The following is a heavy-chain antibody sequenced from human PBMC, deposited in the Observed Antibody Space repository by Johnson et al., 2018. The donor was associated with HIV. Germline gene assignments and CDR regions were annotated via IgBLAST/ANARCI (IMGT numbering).Heavy chain of an antibody. CDR2: ISRSGTTI. V-gene: IGHV3-11*04. CDR3: AKDRERGAFDI. D-gene: IGHD1-26*01. Sequence: QVQLMESGGGLVKPGGSLRLSCATSGFIFSDYNMNWIRQAPGKGLEWISYISRSGTTIYYADSVKGRFTISRDNSKNTLYLQMNSLRAEDTDVYFCAKDRERGAFDIWGQGTMVTVSS. CDR1: GFIFSDYN. J-gene: IGHJ3*02.